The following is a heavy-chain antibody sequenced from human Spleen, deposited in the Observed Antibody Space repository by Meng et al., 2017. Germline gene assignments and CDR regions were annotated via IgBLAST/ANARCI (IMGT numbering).Heavy chain of an antibody. Sequence: GESLKISCDVSGLSFSTSWTSWVRQAPGNGLEWVASIKEDGREKYYMKSVKGRFTISRDNAKSSLSLQMNSLRAEDTALYYCARTLRYMEMATVSYFDQWGQGVLVTVSS. J-gene: IGHJ4*02. CDR3: ARTLRYMEMATVSYFDQ. CDR1: GLSFSTSW. D-gene: IGHD5-24*01. V-gene: IGHV3-7*01. CDR2: IKEDGREK.